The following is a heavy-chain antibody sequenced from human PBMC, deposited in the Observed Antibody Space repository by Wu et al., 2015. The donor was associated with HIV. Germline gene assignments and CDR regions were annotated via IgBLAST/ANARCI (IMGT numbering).Heavy chain of an antibody. CDR3: AREIAAAGTGGYYYYGMDV. D-gene: IGHD6-13*01. CDR1: GGTFSSYA. CDR2: IIPIFGTA. V-gene: IGHV1-69*13. J-gene: IGHJ6*02. Sequence: QVQLVQSGAEVKKFGSSVKVSCKASGGTFSSYAISWVRQAPGQGLEWMGRIIPIFGTANYAQKFQGRVTITADESTSTAYMELSSLRSDDTAVYYCAREIAAAGTGGYYYYGMDVWGQGTTVTVSS.